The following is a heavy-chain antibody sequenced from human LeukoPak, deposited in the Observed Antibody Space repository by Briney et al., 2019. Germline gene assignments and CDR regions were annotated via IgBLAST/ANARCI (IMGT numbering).Heavy chain of an antibody. CDR2: IYYSGST. Sequence: PSETLSLTCTVSGGSISSSSYYWGWIPQPPGKGLEWIGSIYYSGSTYYNPSLKSRVTISVDTSKNQFSLKLSSVTAADTAVYYCATSGSYWLGFDYWGQGTLVTVSS. J-gene: IGHJ4*02. CDR1: GGSISSSSYY. CDR3: ATSGSYWLGFDY. V-gene: IGHV4-39*07. D-gene: IGHD1-26*01.